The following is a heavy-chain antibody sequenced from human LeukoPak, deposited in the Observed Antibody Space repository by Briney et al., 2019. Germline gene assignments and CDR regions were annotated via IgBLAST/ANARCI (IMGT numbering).Heavy chain of an antibody. J-gene: IGHJ4*02. D-gene: IGHD7-27*01. CDR1: GFTFSTYS. CDR2: IRSRDRTI. Sequence: GGSLRLSRAASGFTFSTYSINWVRQAPGKGLEWVSYIRSRDRTIYYADSVKGRFTISTDNAENSLYLQMNSLRTEDTAVYYCARDHRWGFDYWGRGTLVTVSS. V-gene: IGHV3-48*01. CDR3: ARDHRWGFDY.